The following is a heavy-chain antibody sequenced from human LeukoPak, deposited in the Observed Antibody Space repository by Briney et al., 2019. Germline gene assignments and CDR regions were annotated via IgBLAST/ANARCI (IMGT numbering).Heavy chain of an antibody. J-gene: IGHJ4*02. V-gene: IGHV3-30*04. Sequence: PGRSLRLSCAASGFTFSSYAMHWVRQAPGKGLEWVAVISYDGSNKYYADSVKGRFTISRDNAKNSLYLQMNSLRAEDTAVYYCARETPYSSSWTVFDYWGQGTLVTVSS. D-gene: IGHD6-13*01. CDR1: GFTFSSYA. CDR3: ARETPYSSSWTVFDY. CDR2: ISYDGSNK.